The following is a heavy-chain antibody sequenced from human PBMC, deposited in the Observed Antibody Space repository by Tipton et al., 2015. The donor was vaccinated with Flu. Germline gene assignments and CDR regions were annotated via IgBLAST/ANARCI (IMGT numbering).Heavy chain of an antibody. V-gene: IGHV3-74*01. CDR2: IISDGSST. Sequence: GSIGSPYCWGWVRQPPGKGLVWVSRIISDGSSTSYADSVKGRFTKSRDNGKNTLYLEMNSLRVEDTAMYYCARDAAYSPDYWGQGTLVTVSS. CDR3: ARDAAYSPDY. J-gene: IGHJ4*02. D-gene: IGHD2-21*01. CDR1: GSIGSPYC.